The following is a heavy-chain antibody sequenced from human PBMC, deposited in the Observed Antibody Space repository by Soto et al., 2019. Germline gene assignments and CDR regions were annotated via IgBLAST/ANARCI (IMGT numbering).Heavy chain of an antibody. D-gene: IGHD4-4*01. J-gene: IGHJ4*02. CDR1: GYTFTSYA. CDR3: ARDSLESHDYSNYLLGY. CDR2: INAGNGNT. Sequence: GASVKVSCKASGYTFTSYAMHWVRQAPGQRLEWMGWINAGNGNTKYSQKFQGRVTITRDTSASTAYMELSSLRSEDTAVYYCARDSLESHDYSNYLLGYWGQGTLVTVSS. V-gene: IGHV1-3*01.